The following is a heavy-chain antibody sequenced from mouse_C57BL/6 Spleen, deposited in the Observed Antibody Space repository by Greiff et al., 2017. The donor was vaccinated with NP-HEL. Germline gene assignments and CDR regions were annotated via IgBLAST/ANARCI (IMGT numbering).Heavy chain of an antibody. CDR2: IDPSDSYT. J-gene: IGHJ2*01. D-gene: IGHD2-4*01. CDR3: ARGTMITTTRDFDY. CDR1: GYTFTSYW. Sequence: QVQLQQPGAELVKPGASVKLSCKASGYTFTSYWMQWVKQRPGQGLEWIGEIDPSDSYTNYNQKFKGKATLTVDTSSSTAYMQLSSLTSEDSAVYYCARGTMITTTRDFDYWGQGTTLTVSS. V-gene: IGHV1-50*01.